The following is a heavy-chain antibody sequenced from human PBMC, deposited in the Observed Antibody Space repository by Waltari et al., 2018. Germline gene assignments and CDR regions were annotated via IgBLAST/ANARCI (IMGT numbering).Heavy chain of an antibody. J-gene: IGHJ3*02. CDR3: ARTYYYGSSGAFDI. CDR1: GGPISSGGYS. Sequence: QLQLQESGSGLVKPSQTLSLTCAVSGGPISSGGYSWSWIRQPPGKGLEWIGYIYHSGRTYDNPSLQSRVTRSVDRAKNQFSLKLRSVTAADKAVYYCARTYYYGSSGAFDIWGQGTMVTVSS. V-gene: IGHV4-30-2*01. D-gene: IGHD3-22*01. CDR2: IYHSGRT.